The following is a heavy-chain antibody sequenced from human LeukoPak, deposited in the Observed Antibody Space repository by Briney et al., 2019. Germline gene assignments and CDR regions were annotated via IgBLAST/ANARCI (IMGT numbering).Heavy chain of an antibody. Sequence: ASVKVSCKASGYTFTSYAMHWVRQAPGQRLEWMGWINAGNGNTKYSQKFQGRVTITRDTSASTDYMELSSLRSEDTAVYYCARVGIVVVPGAMLDYWGQGTLVTVSS. CDR1: GYTFTSYA. CDR3: ARVGIVVVPGAMLDY. D-gene: IGHD2-2*01. CDR2: INAGNGNT. J-gene: IGHJ4*02. V-gene: IGHV1-3*01.